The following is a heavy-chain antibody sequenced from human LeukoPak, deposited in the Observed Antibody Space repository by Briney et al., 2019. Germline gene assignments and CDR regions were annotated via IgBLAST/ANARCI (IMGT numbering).Heavy chain of an antibody. Sequence: GGSLRLSCAASGFTFSSYSMNWVRQAPGEGLEWVSSISSSSSYIYYADSVKGRFTISRDNAKNSLYLQMNSLRAEDTAVYYCARDDYYDYAFDIWGQGTMVTVSS. J-gene: IGHJ3*02. CDR2: ISSSSSYI. V-gene: IGHV3-21*01. CDR3: ARDDYYDYAFDI. D-gene: IGHD3-3*01. CDR1: GFTFSSYS.